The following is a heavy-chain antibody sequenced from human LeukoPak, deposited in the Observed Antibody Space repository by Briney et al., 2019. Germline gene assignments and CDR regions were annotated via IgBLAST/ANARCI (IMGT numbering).Heavy chain of an antibody. J-gene: IGHJ6*03. Sequence: SETLSLTCAVSGYSISSGYYWGCVRQPPGQGLEWIGSIYHSGSSYYNASLKSRVTISVDTSKNQFSLKLSSVTAADTAVYYCARDAPPPDIVVVPAANYYYYYMDVWGKGTTVTVSS. V-gene: IGHV4-38-2*02. CDR1: GYSISSGYY. CDR2: IYHSGSS. D-gene: IGHD2-2*01. CDR3: ARDAPPPDIVVVPAANYYYYYMDV.